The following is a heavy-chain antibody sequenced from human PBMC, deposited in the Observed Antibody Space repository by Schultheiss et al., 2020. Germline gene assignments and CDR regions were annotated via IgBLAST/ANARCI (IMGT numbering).Heavy chain of an antibody. D-gene: IGHD2-2*01. CDR3: ARDLGYCSSTSCFWGDYFDY. V-gene: IGHV3-74*01. J-gene: IGHJ4*02. Sequence: GGSLRLSCAASEFTFSSYWMHWVRQAPGKGLVWVSRINSDGSSTSYADSVKGRFTISRDNAKNTLYLQMNSLRAEDTAVYYCARDLGYCSSTSCFWGDYFDYWGQGTLVTVSS. CDR1: EFTFSSYW. CDR2: INSDGSST.